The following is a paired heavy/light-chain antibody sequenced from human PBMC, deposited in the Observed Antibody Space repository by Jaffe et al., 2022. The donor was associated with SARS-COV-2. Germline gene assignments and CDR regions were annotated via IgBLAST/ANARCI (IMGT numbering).Light chain of an antibody. J-gene: IGKJ3*01. CDR2: DAS. CDR1: QDISDY. V-gene: IGKV1-33*01. Sequence: DIQMTQSPSSLSASLGDRVTITCQANQDISDYLNWFQQKPGKAPKLLIHDASNLETGVPSRFSGSGSRTDFTFTISSLQPEDVATYYCQQYKSLPFTFGPGTKVDIK. CDR3: QQYKSLPFT.
Heavy chain of an antibody. CDR3: ARDRGRDAYTIPDY. J-gene: IGHJ4*02. V-gene: IGHV3-48*02. D-gene: IGHD3-10*01. CDR2: ITGRGGII. CDR1: GFTFSSYS. Sequence: EVELVESGGGLVQPGGSLRLSCAASGFTFSSYSMNWVRQAPGKGLEWISYITGRGGIIYYADSVRGRFTISRDNAKNSLFLQMNSLRDEDTAVYYCARDRGRDAYTIPDYWGQGTLVAVSS.